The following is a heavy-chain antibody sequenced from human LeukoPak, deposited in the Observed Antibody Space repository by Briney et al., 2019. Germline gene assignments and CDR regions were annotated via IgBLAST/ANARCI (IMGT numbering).Heavy chain of an antibody. CDR1: GGTSSSYA. CDR2: IIPIFGTA. J-gene: IGHJ3*01. D-gene: IGHD3-22*01. V-gene: IGHV1-69*05. CDR3: AVYYFNSSGYVPF. Sequence: VASVKVSCKASGGTSSSYAISWVRQAPGQGLEWMGGIIPIFGTANYAQKFQGRVTITTDESTSTAYMELSSLRSEDTAVYYCAVYYFNSSGYVPFWGQGTMVTVSS.